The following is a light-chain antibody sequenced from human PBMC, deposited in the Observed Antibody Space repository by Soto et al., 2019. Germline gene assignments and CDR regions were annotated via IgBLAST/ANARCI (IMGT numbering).Light chain of an antibody. CDR3: CSYAGTYTYVL. CDR2: DVN. CDR1: SSDVGTYNY. V-gene: IGLV2-11*01. Sequence: QSALTQPRSVSGSPGQSVTISCTGTSSDVGTYNYVSWYQQRPGKAPSLLIYDVNTRRSGVPDRFSGSKSGNSASLTISGLQADDEAKYFCCSYAGTYTYVLFGGGTELTVL. J-gene: IGLJ2*01.